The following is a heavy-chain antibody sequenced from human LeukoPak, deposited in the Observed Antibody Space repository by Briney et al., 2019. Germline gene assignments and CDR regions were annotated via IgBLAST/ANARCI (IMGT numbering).Heavy chain of an antibody. CDR2: IYYIGTA. J-gene: IGHJ6*03. CDR1: GDSISIGDYR. D-gene: IGHD3-10*01. V-gene: IGHV4-30-4*01. Sequence: SQTLSLTCTVSGDSISIGDYRWSWIRQSPGKGLEWIGYIYYIGTAYYNPSLRSRLTLSADTSKNQFSLRLTSVTVADSAVYFCARARGDSPRIYYYMDVWGKGTAVTVSS. CDR3: ARARGDSPRIYYYMDV.